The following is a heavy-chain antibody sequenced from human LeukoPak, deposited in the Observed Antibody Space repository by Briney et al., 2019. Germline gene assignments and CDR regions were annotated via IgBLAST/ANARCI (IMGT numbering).Heavy chain of an antibody. CDR1: GFTFDDYG. V-gene: IGHV3-20*04. D-gene: IGHD2-2*01. CDR2: INWNGGST. Sequence: PGGSLRLSCAASGFTFDDYGMSWVRQAPGKGLEWVSGINWNGGSTGYADSVKGRFTISRDNAKNSLYLQMNSLRAEDTALYYCARESYCSSTSCYVSGNYMDVWGKGTTVTVSS. CDR3: ARESYCSSTSCYVSGNYMDV. J-gene: IGHJ6*03.